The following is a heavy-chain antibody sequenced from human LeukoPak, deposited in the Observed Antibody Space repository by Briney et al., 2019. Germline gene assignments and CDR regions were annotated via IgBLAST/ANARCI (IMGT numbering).Heavy chain of an antibody. J-gene: IGHJ5*02. CDR1: GGSFSGYY. D-gene: IGHD3-10*01. CDR3: ARGPPLTYGSGSYYNNGPS. CDR2: INHSGST. Sequence: SETLSLTCAVYGGSFSGYYWSWIRQPPGKGLEWIGEINHSGSTNYNPSLKSRVTIPVDTSKNQFSLKLSSVTAADTAVYYCARGPPLTYGSGSYYNNGPSWGQGTLVTVSS. V-gene: IGHV4-34*01.